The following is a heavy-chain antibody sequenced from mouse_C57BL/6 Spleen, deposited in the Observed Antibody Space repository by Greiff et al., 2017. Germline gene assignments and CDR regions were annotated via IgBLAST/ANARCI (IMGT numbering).Heavy chain of an antibody. J-gene: IGHJ2*01. CDR3: ARGDYVDY. V-gene: IGHV1-82*01. CDR2: IYPGDGDT. Sequence: QVQLKQSGPELVKPGASVKISCKASGYAFSSSWMNWVKQRPGKGLEWIGRIYPGDGDTNYNGKFKGKATLTADKSSSTAYMQLSSLTSEGSAVYFCARGDYVDYWGQGTTLTVSS. CDR1: GYAFSSSW. D-gene: IGHD1-1*02.